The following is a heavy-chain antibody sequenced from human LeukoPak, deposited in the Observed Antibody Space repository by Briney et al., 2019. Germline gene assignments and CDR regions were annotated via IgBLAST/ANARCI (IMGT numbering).Heavy chain of an antibody. CDR1: GYTFSNYA. J-gene: IGHJ4*02. CDR2: INAYNGNT. V-gene: IGHV1-18*01. Sequence: ASVKVSCKASGYTFSNYAISWVRQAPRQGLERMGWINAYNGNTNYAPKLQGRVTMTTDTSTSAAYMELRSLRSDDTAVYYCARAWGEDIAARPYYFDYWGQGSLVTVSS. D-gene: IGHD6-6*01. CDR3: ARAWGEDIAARPYYFDY.